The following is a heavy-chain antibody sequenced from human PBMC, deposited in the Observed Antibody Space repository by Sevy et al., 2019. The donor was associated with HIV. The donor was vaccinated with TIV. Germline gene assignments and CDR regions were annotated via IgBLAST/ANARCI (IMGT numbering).Heavy chain of an antibody. V-gene: IGHV3-49*03. CDR2: IRSKAYGGTT. CDR3: TRAHRGVYDILAPFEPYFDY. J-gene: IGHJ4*02. Sequence: GGSLRLSCTASGFTFGDYAMSWFRQAPGKGLEWVGFIRSKAYGGTTEYAASVKGRFTISRDDSKSIAYLQMNSLKTEDTAVYYCTRAHRGVYDILAPFEPYFDYWGQGTLVTVSS. D-gene: IGHD3-9*01. CDR1: GFTFGDYA.